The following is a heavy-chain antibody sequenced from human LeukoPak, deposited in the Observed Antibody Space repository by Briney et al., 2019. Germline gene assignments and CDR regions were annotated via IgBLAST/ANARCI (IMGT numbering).Heavy chain of an antibody. CDR1: GGSFSGYY. Sequence: PSETLSLTCAVYGGSFSGYYWSWIRQPPGKGLEWIGEINHSGSTNYNPSLKSRVTISVDTSKNQFSLKLSSVTAADTAVYYCARELWFGPDDGAFDIWGQGTMVTVSS. CDR2: INHSGST. D-gene: IGHD3-10*01. CDR3: ARELWFGPDDGAFDI. V-gene: IGHV4-34*01. J-gene: IGHJ3*02.